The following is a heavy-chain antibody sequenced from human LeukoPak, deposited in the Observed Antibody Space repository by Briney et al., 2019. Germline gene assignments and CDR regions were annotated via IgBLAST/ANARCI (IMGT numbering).Heavy chain of an antibody. CDR2: ISKSGDFT. J-gene: IGHJ4*01. CDR3: AKESAAAGYFDY. D-gene: IGHD6-13*01. CDR1: VFTFSSSA. V-gene: IGHV3-23*01. Sequence: GGSLRLSCAASVFTFSSSAMSWVRQAPGKGLEWVSVISKSGDFTYYADSVKGRFTISRDSSKNTLNLQMNSLRAEDTAVYYCAKESAAAGYFDYWGLGTLVTVSS.